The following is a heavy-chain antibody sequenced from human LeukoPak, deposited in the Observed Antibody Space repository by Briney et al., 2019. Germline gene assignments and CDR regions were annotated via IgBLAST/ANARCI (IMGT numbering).Heavy chain of an antibody. J-gene: IGHJ4*02. CDR1: GFTFSSYA. D-gene: IGHD1-26*01. V-gene: IGHV3-23*01. Sequence: PGGSLRLSCAASGFTFSSYAMSWVRQAPGKGLEWVSSISAIGGSTYYADSVKVRFTISRDHSKNTLYLQMNSLIAEDTSVNYCAKESDYRVSGSYYYWGQGTLVTVSS. CDR2: ISAIGGST. CDR3: AKESDYRVSGSYYY.